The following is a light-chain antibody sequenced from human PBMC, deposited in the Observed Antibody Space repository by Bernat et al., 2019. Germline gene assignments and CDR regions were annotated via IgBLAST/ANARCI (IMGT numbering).Light chain of an antibody. CDR3: QQRSDWRPHT. V-gene: IGKV3-11*01. J-gene: IGKJ2*01. CDR1: ETVRSS. CDR2: NVS. Sequence: EIVLTQSPATLSLSPGDRATLSCRASETVRSSLVWFQQKPGQAPRLLIYNVSKRATGIPDRFSGSGYGTDFTLTIASLEPEDFAVYYCQQRSDWRPHTFGQGTRLEI.